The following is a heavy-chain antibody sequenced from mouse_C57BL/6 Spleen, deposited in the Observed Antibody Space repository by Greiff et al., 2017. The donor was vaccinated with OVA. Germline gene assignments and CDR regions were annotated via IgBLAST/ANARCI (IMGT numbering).Heavy chain of an antibody. J-gene: IGHJ1*03. V-gene: IGHV1-15*01. Sequence: VQLQQSGAELVRPGASVTLSCKASGYTFTDYEMHWVKQTPVHGLEWIGAIDPETGGTASNQKFKGKAILTADKSSSTAYMALRSLTSEDSAVYYCTRGVYYYGSSEGYCDVWGTGTTVTVSS. CDR1: GYTFTDYE. CDR3: TRGVYYYGSSEGYCDV. D-gene: IGHD1-1*01. CDR2: IDPETGGT.